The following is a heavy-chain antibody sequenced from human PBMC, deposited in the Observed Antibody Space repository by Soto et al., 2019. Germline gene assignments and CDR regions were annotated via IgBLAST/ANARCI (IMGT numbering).Heavy chain of an antibody. D-gene: IGHD4-4*01. CDR2: IKSKTDGGTT. V-gene: IGHV3-15*01. J-gene: IGHJ5*02. Sequence: PGGSQRLSCAASGFTFSNAWMSLVRQAPGKGLEWVGRIKSKTDGGTTDYAAPVKGRFTISRDDSKNTLYLQMNSLKTEDTAVFYCTTDHDYITGNGFDPWGQGALVNVSS. CDR1: GFTFSNAW. CDR3: TTDHDYITGNGFDP.